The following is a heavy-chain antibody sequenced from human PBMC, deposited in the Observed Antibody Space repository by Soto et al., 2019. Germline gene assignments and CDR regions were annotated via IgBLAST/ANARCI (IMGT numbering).Heavy chain of an antibody. Sequence: SVKVSCKASGGTFSSYAISWVRQAPGQGLEWMGGIIPIFGTANYAQKFQGRVTITADESTSTAYMELSSLRSEDTAVYYCAMSLRFLEFPSNPYNWFDPWGQGTLVTVSS. CDR1: GGTFSSYA. CDR3: AMSLRFLEFPSNPYNWFDP. D-gene: IGHD3-3*01. J-gene: IGHJ5*02. CDR2: IIPIFGTA. V-gene: IGHV1-69*13.